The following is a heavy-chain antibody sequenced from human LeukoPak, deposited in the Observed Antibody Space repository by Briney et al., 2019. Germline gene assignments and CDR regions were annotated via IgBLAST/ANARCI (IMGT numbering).Heavy chain of an antibody. J-gene: IGHJ4*02. CDR2: IYYTGNT. Sequence: SETLSLTCTVSGDSVSSPSHHWTWIRQPPGKALEWIASIYYTGNTYYNPSLKSRLSISIDASKNYFSLKLSSVTAADTAVYFRTTEYTSASCDWGEGNLVTVSS. V-gene: IGHV4-39*01. D-gene: IGHD2/OR15-2a*01. CDR3: TTEYTSASCD. CDR1: GDSVSSPSHH.